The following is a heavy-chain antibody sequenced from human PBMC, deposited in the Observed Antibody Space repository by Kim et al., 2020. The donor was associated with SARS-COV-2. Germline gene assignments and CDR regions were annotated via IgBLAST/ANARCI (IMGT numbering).Heavy chain of an antibody. CDR3: ARGGATYNCGCMDV. CDR2: IYYSGST. Sequence: SETLSLTCTVSGGSISSYYWSWIRQPPGKGLEWIGYIYYSGSTNYNPSLKSRVTISVDTSKNQFSLKLSSVTAADTAVYYCARGGATYNCGCMDVWGKGT. D-gene: IGHD1-20*01. V-gene: IGHV4-59*01. J-gene: IGHJ6*03. CDR1: GGSISSYY.